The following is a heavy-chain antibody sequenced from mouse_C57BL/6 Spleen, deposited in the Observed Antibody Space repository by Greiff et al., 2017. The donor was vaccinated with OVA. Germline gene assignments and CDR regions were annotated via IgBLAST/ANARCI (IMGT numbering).Heavy chain of an antibody. CDR1: GYTFTSYG. CDR2: IYPRSGNT. V-gene: IGHV1-81*01. J-gene: IGHJ4*01. CDR3: ARSEEIDAMDY. Sequence: QVQLQQSGAELARPGASVKLSCKASGYTFTSYGISWVKQRTGQGLEWIGEIYPRSGNTYYNEKFKGKATLTADKSSSTVYMELRRLTSEASAVYICARSEEIDAMDYWGQGTSVTVSS.